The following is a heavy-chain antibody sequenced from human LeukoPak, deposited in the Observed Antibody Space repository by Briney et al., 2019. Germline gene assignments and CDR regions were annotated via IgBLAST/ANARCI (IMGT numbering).Heavy chain of an antibody. CDR3: TREEGSTDH. CDR2: INGDGSET. CDR1: GFSLSNHW. D-gene: IGHD5/OR15-5a*01. Sequence: PGGSLRLSCAASGFSLSNHWMHWVHQAPGKGLVWVSHINGDGSETNYADPVRGRFTISRDNAKNTLYLQMNSLRVDDTAVYYCTREEGSTDHWGQGTLVTVSS. V-gene: IGHV3-74*01. J-gene: IGHJ4*02.